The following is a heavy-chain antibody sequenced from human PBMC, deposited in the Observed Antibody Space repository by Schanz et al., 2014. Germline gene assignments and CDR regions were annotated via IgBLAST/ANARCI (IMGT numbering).Heavy chain of an antibody. D-gene: IGHD3-3*01. Sequence: EVRLVESGGGLVKPGGSLRLSCAASGFSFSTYGMTWVRQAPGKGLEWVSYISSSSSYTNYADSVKGRFTISRDNAKNSLYLQMNSLTAEDTAVYYCARGVRIDYWGQGTLVTVSS. J-gene: IGHJ4*02. V-gene: IGHV3-21*05. CDR3: ARGVRIDY. CDR1: GFSFSTYG. CDR2: ISSSSSYT.